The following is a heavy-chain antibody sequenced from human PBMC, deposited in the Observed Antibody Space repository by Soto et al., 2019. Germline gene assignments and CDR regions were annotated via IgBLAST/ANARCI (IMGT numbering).Heavy chain of an antibody. V-gene: IGHV3-30*18. CDR3: AKDPHDYGDYIFDY. D-gene: IGHD4-17*01. Sequence: QVQLVESGGGVVRPGRSLRLSCAASGFTFSSYGMHWVRQAPGKGLEWVAVISYDGSNKYYADSVKGRFTISRDNSKNTLYLQMNSLRAEDTAVYYCAKDPHDYGDYIFDYWGQGTLVTVSS. CDR2: ISYDGSNK. J-gene: IGHJ4*02. CDR1: GFTFSSYG.